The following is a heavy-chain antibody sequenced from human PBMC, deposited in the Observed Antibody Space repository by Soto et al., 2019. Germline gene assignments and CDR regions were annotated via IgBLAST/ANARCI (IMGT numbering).Heavy chain of an antibody. V-gene: IGHV3-30*18. Sequence: QVQLVESGGGVVQPGRSLRLSCAASGFSFPRFGMHWVRQAPGKGLEWVALITYDGSQIYYADAVKGRFTISRDNGDNTLSLQMDNLRTEYTATYFCAKGRGEMNRANYDGWDVWGQGTTITVSS. CDR1: GFSFPRFG. J-gene: IGHJ6*02. CDR2: ITYDGSQI. CDR3: AKGRGEMNRANYDGWDV. D-gene: IGHD3-22*01.